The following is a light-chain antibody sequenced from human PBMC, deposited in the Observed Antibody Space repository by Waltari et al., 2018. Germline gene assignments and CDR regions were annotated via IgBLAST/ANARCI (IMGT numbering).Light chain of an antibody. Sequence: DPQLTQSPSTLSASVGDSVTIPCRASENINSWLAWFQQKPGKAPNLLIYKASTLESGVPSRFSGSGFGTEFTLTISSLQPNDFATYYCQQYNTFPRTFGQGTRVEI. CDR2: KAS. V-gene: IGKV1-5*03. CDR3: QQYNTFPRT. J-gene: IGKJ1*01. CDR1: ENINSW.